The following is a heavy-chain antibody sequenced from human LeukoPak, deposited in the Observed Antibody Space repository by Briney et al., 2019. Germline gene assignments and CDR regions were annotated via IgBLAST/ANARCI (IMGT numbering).Heavy chain of an antibody. D-gene: IGHD1-26*01. J-gene: IGHJ4*02. CDR1: GYTFTGYY. V-gene: IGHV1-2*04. CDR2: INPNSGGT. Sequence: ASVKVSCKASGYTFTGYYMHWVRQAPGQGLEWMGWINPNSGGTNYAQKFQGWVTMTRDTSISTAYMELSRLRSDDTAVYYCARVPSLEWELGGGYFDYWGQGTLVTVSS. CDR3: ARVPSLEWELGGGYFDY.